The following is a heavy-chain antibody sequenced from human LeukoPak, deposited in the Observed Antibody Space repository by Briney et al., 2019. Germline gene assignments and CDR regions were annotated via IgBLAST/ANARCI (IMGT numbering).Heavy chain of an antibody. V-gene: IGHV1-69*04. Sequence: SVKVSFKASGGTFSSYAISWVRQAPGQGLEWMGRIIPILGIANYAQKFQGRVTITADKSTSTAYMELSSLRSEDTAVYYCARVALVTPMGGMDVWGQGTTVTVSS. CDR3: ARVALVTPMGGMDV. CDR1: GGTFSSYA. CDR2: IIPILGIA. J-gene: IGHJ6*02. D-gene: IGHD6-19*01.